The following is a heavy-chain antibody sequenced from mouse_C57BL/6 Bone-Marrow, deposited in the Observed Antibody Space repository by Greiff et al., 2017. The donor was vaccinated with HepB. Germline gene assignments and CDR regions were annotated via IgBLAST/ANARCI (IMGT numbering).Heavy chain of an antibody. CDR1: GYTFTSYW. Sequence: QVQLQQPGAELVKPGASVKMSCKASGYTFTSYWITWVKPRPGQGLEWIGDIYPGSGSTNYNEKFKSKATLTVDTSSSTAYMQLSSLTSEDSAVYYCARGGHYYGSSPMDYWGQGTSVTVSS. CDR3: ARGGHYYGSSPMDY. CDR2: IYPGSGST. V-gene: IGHV1-55*01. D-gene: IGHD1-1*01. J-gene: IGHJ4*01.